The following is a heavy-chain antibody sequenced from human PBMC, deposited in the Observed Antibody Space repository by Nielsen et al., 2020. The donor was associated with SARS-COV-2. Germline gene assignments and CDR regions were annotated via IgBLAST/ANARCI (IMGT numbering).Heavy chain of an antibody. J-gene: IGHJ5*02. Sequence: GGSLRLSCAASGFTFSAYAMHWVRQAPGKGLEWVSGISWNSGSIGYADSVKGRFTISRDNAKNSLYLQMNSLRSEDTAVYYCATSPPILAGGWFDPWGQGTLVTVSS. V-gene: IGHV3-9*01. CDR3: ATSPPILAGGWFDP. CDR2: ISWNSGSI. D-gene: IGHD3-3*01. CDR1: GFTFSAYA.